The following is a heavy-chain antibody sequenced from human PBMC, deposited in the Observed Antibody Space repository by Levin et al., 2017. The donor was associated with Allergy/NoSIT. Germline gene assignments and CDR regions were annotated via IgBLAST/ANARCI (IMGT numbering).Heavy chain of an antibody. J-gene: IGHJ4*02. D-gene: IGHD3-3*01. V-gene: IGHV3-49*03. CDR3: TRDDFRPGPYFDY. CDR2: IRSKAYGGTT. Sequence: GGSLRLSCTASGFTFGDYAMSWFRQAPGKGLEWVRFIRSKAYGGTTEYAASVKGRFTISRDDSKGIAYLQMNSLKTEDTAVYYCTRDDFRPGPYFDYWGQGTLVTVSS. CDR1: GFTFGDYA.